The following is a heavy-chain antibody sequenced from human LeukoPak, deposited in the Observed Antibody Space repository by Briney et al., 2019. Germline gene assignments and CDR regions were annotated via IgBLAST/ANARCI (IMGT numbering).Heavy chain of an antibody. CDR1: GGSFSRYY. Sequence: SETLSLTCAVYGGSFSRYYWGWIRQPPGKGLEWIGSIYYSGSTYYNPSLKSRVTISVDTSKNQFSLKLSSVTAADTAVYYCARLEYSSGWYYFDYLRQGTLVTVSS. CDR3: ARLEYSSGWYYFDY. J-gene: IGHJ4*02. CDR2: IYYSGST. D-gene: IGHD6-19*01. V-gene: IGHV4-39*01.